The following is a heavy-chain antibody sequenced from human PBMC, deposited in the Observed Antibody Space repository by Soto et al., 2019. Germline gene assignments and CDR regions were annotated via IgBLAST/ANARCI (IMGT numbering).Heavy chain of an antibody. J-gene: IGHJ6*02. D-gene: IGHD4-4*01. CDR2: ISYDGSNK. CDR1: GFTFSSYG. CDR3: AKERIGITVTTSGHDYYGMDV. Sequence: PGGSLRLSCAASGFTFSSYGMHWVRQAPGKGLEWVAVISYDGSNKYYADSVKGRFTISRDNSKNTLYLQMNSLRAEDTAVYYCAKERIGITVTTSGHDYYGMDVWGQGTTVTVSS. V-gene: IGHV3-30*18.